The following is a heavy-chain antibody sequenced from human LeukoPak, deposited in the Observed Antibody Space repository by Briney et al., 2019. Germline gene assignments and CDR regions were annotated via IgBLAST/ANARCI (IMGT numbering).Heavy chain of an antibody. CDR3: AKEGPRRVYDY. CDR1: GFTFDDYA. J-gene: IGHJ4*02. D-gene: IGHD6-13*01. Sequence: GGALRLSCAASGFTFDDYAMHWVRQAPGKGLEGVSLISWDGGSTYYADSVEGRFTISRDNSKNSLYLQMNSLRAEDTALYYCAKEGPRRVYDYWGQGTLVTVSS. V-gene: IGHV3-43D*03. CDR2: ISWDGGST.